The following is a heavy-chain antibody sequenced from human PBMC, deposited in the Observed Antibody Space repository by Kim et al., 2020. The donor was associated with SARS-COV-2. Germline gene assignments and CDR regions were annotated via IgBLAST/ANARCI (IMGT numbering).Heavy chain of an antibody. CDR1: GFTFSSYA. V-gene: IGHV3-23*01. CDR2: ITGSGGRT. J-gene: IGHJ1*01. Sequence: GGSLRLSCAASGFTFSSYAISWVRQAPGKGLEWVSAITGSGGRTYYADAVKGRFTISRDNSKNTLYLQMNSLRAGDTAVYYCASPSGLAVAEYVVYFQHWGQGTLVTVSS. D-gene: IGHD6-19*01. CDR3: ASPSGLAVAEYVVYFQH.